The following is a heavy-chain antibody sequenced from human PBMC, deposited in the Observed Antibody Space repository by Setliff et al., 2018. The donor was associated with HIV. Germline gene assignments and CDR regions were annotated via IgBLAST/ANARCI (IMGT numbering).Heavy chain of an antibody. Sequence: LSLTCAVYGGSFGGYYWSWIRQPPGKGLEWIGEINHSGSTNYNPSLKSRVTISVDTSKNQFSLKLSSVTAADTAVYYCARGRVRGVIIPFDYWGQGTLVTVSS. D-gene: IGHD3-10*01. V-gene: IGHV4-34*01. CDR1: GGSFGGYY. CDR3: ARGRVRGVIIPFDY. CDR2: INHSGST. J-gene: IGHJ4*02.